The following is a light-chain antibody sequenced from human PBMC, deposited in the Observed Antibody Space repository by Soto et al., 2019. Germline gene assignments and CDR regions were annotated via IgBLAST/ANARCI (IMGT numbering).Light chain of an antibody. CDR2: GAS. J-gene: IGKJ5*01. V-gene: IGKV3-20*01. Sequence: EIVLTQSPAILSLSPGDTATLSCRASQTVSNYLTWYQQKPGQAPRLLIYGASSRATGIPDRFSGSGSGTDFTLTISRLEPEDFAVYYCQQYDNSPITFGQGTRLEIK. CDR1: QTVSNY. CDR3: QQYDNSPIT.